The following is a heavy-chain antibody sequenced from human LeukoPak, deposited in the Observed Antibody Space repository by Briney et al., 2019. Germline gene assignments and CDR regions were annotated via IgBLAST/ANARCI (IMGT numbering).Heavy chain of an antibody. Sequence: SQTLSLTCTVSGGSISSGGYYWSWIRQHPGKGLEWIGYIYYSGSTYYNPSLKSRVTISVDTSKNQFSLKLSSVTAADTAVYYCARWGPGARWLQITPAAFDIWGQGTMVTVSS. CDR3: ARWGPGARWLQITPAAFDI. V-gene: IGHV4-31*03. CDR1: GGSISSGGYY. J-gene: IGHJ3*02. D-gene: IGHD5-24*01. CDR2: IYYSGST.